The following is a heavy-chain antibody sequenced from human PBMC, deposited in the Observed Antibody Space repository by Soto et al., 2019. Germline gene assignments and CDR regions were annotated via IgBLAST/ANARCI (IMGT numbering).Heavy chain of an antibody. V-gene: IGHV3-9*01. CDR2: ISWNSGSI. Sequence: GGSLRLSCAASGFIFDDYAMHWVRQAPGKGLEWVSGISWNSGSIGYADSVKGRFTISRDNAKNSLYLQMNSLRAEDTALYYYAKVTEIRVAIYYYYGMDVCGQGTTVTVSS. J-gene: IGHJ6*02. CDR3: AKVTEIRVAIYYYYGMDV. CDR1: GFIFDDYA. D-gene: IGHD3-10*01.